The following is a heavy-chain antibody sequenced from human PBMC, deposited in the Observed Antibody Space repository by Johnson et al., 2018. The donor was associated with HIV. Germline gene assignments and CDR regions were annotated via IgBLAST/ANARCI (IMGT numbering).Heavy chain of an antibody. CDR1: GFTFSSYG. D-gene: IGHD6-13*01. CDR3: ARGIGSSWPLDAFDI. CDR2: ISYDGSNK. J-gene: IGHJ3*02. V-gene: IGHV3-30*19. Sequence: QVQLVESGGGVVQPGGSLRLSCAASGFTFSSYGMHWVRQAPGKGLEWVAVISYDGSNKYYADSVKGRFTISRDNSKNTLYLQMNSLRAEDTAVYYCARGIGSSWPLDAFDIWGQGTMVTVSS.